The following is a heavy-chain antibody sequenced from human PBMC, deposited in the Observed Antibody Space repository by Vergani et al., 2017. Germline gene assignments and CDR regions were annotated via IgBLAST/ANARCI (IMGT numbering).Heavy chain of an antibody. V-gene: IGHV3-7*01. CDR3: ARGNALGSY. Sequence: EVQLVESGGGLVQPGGSLRLSCAASGFIFSSYWMHWVRQAPGKGLEWVAAIKEDGSEKQYVDSVKGRFTISRDNAKKSLYLQMNSLRGEDTAVYYCARGNALGSYWGKGTLVTVAT. CDR2: IKEDGSEK. D-gene: IGHD1-1*01. CDR1: GFIFSSYW. J-gene: IGHJ4*02.